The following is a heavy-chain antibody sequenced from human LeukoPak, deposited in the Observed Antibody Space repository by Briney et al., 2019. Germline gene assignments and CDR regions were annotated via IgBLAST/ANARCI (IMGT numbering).Heavy chain of an antibody. Sequence: ASETLSLTCAVYGGSFSGYYWSWIRQPPGKGLEWIGYIYYSGSTYYNPSLKSRVTISLDTSKNQFSLKLSSVTAADTAVYYCARDQEDSGTDYWGQGTLVTVSS. V-gene: IGHV4-34*09. J-gene: IGHJ4*02. CDR1: GGSFSGYY. CDR2: IYYSGST. D-gene: IGHD3-10*01. CDR3: ARDQEDSGTDY.